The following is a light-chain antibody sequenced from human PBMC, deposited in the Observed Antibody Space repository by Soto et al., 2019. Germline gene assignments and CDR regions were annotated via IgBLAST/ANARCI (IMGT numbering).Light chain of an antibody. CDR1: QSVSNK. J-gene: IGKJ1*01. CDR3: QQYNNWPPWT. V-gene: IGKV3-15*01. CDR2: AAD. Sequence: EVVMRQSPATLSVSPGETATLSCRASQSVSNKLAWYQQRPGQAPRLLIYAADTRATGIPDRFSGSGSGREFPLTISSLQSEDFAVYYCQQYNNWPPWTFGQGTKVDVK.